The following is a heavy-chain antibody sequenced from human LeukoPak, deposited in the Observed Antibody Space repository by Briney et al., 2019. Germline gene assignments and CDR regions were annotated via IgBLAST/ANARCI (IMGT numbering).Heavy chain of an antibody. J-gene: IGHJ4*02. Sequence: SETLSLTCTVSGGSISSSSYYWGWIRQPPGKGLEWIGSIYYSGSTYYNPSLKGRVTISVDTSKNQFSLKLSSVTAADTAVYYCARVRKRYFDYWGQGTLVTVSS. V-gene: IGHV4-39*07. D-gene: IGHD1-14*01. CDR2: IYYSGST. CDR3: ARVRKRYFDY. CDR1: GGSISSSSYY.